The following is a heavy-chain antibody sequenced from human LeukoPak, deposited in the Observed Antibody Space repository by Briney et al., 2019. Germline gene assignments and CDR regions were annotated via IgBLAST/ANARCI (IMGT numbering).Heavy chain of an antibody. D-gene: IGHD6-13*01. Sequence: SETLSLTCTVSGGSISSSSYYWGWIRQPPGKGLEWIGSIYYSGSTYYNPSLKSRVTISVDTSKNQFSLKLSSVTAADTAVYYCARREARIAAAFWGQGTLVTVSS. CDR3: ARREARIAAAF. V-gene: IGHV4-39*07. CDR2: IYYSGST. J-gene: IGHJ4*02. CDR1: GGSISSSSYY.